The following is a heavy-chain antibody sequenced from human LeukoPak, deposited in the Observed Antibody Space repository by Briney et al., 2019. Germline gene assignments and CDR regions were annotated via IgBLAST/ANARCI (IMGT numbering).Heavy chain of an antibody. D-gene: IGHD2-15*01. CDR3: ARVADCSGGSCYDFDY. V-gene: IGHV1-8*01. CDR1: VYTFTSYV. CDR2: MNPNSDNT. J-gene: IGHJ4*02. Sequence: ASVKVSCKASVYTFTSYVLNWVRPATGQGLEWMGWMNPNSDNTGYAQKFQGRVSKTRDMSTSTVYMELSSLRSEDTAVYYCARVADCSGGSCYDFDYWGQGTLVTVSS.